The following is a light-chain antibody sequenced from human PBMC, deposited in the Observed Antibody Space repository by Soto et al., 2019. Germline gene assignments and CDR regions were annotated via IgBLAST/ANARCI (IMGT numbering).Light chain of an antibody. V-gene: IGKV1-5*03. J-gene: IGKJ1*01. CDR3: QQYNSYPWT. Sequence: DIQMTQSPSTLSASVGERVTITCRASQNIYTWLVWYQQKPGKAPNLLIYKASSLKSGVPSRFSGSGSGTEFSLTISSLQPDDFATYHCQQYNSYPWTFGQGTKVEIK. CDR1: QNIYTW. CDR2: KAS.